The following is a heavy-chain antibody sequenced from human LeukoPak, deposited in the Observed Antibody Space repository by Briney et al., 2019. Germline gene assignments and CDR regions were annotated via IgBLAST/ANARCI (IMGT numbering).Heavy chain of an antibody. Sequence: SETLSLTCTVSGGSISSSSYYWGWIRQPPGKGLEWGGSIYYSGSTYYNPSLKSRVTISVGTSKNQFSLKLSSVTAADTAVYYCARHVSAVAGLPDYYFDYWGQGTLVTVSS. CDR1: GGSISSSSYY. J-gene: IGHJ4*02. V-gene: IGHV4-39*01. CDR3: ARHVSAVAGLPDYYFDY. D-gene: IGHD6-19*01. CDR2: IYYSGST.